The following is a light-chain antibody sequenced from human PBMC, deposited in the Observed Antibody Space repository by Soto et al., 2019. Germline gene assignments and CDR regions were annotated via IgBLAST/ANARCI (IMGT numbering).Light chain of an antibody. V-gene: IGLV2-14*01. CDR3: GTWDRSLSAVV. CDR2: QVS. J-gene: IGLJ2*01. Sequence: QSALTQPASVSGSPGQSITISCTGTSSDVGGYYYVSWYQHHPGKAPKLMIYQVSNRPSGVSNRFSGSKSGNTASLTISGLQAEDEADYYCGTWDRSLSAVVFGGGTKLTVL. CDR1: SSDVGGYYY.